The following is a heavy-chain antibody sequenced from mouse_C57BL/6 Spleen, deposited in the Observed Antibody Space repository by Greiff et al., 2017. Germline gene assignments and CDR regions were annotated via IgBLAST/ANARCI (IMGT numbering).Heavy chain of an antibody. J-gene: IGHJ2*01. Sequence: VQLQQPGAELVKPGASVKMSCKASGYTFTSYWITWVKQRPGQGLEWIGDIYPGSGSTNYNEKFKSKATLTVDTSSSTAYMQLSSLISEDSAVYYYSRSGYYYGSEVYFDYWGQGTTLTVSS. CDR1: GYTFTSYW. V-gene: IGHV1-55*01. CDR3: SRSGYYYGSEVYFDY. D-gene: IGHD1-1*01. CDR2: IYPGSGST.